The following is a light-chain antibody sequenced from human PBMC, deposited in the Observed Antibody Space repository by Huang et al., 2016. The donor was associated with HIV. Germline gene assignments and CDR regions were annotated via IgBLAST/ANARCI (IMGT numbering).Light chain of an antibody. Sequence: DIQLTQSPPSLSASVGDRVTITGRASQNIRSHLNWYHQIPGVAPRLLVYSASRLQVGVPVRVSGSGSGRDLSLNIDGLEPEDFGTYYCQRSHTNPGFGGGTKVE. J-gene: IGKJ4*01. CDR3: QRSHTNPG. CDR2: SAS. V-gene: IGKV1-39*01. CDR1: QNIRSH.